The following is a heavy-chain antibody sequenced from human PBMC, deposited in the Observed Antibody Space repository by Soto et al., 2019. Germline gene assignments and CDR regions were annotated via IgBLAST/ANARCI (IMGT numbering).Heavy chain of an antibody. CDR3: ARLGHPGH. Sequence: QVQLVQSGAEVKKPGSSVKVSCTASGGSLRNSVISWVRQAPAQRLEWMGGVIPILGTANYAQKLQGRVTMTADEATSTAYMDLSSRSPDDTAVYYCARLGHPGHWGPGTLVSVSS. V-gene: IGHV1-69*01. J-gene: IGHJ4*02. CDR2: VIPILGTA. CDR1: GGSLRNSV.